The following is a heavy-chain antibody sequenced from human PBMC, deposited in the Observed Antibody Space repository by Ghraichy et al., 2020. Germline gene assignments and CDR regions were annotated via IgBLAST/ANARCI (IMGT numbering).Heavy chain of an antibody. CDR1: GFTFSSYS. CDR3: ARGGYYYDSSGYSTGDY. Sequence: SCAASGFTFSSYSMNWVRQAPGKGLEWVSSISSSSSYIYNADSVKGRFTISRDNAKNSLYLQMNSLRAEDTAVYYCARGGYYYDSSGYSTGDYWGQGTLVTVSS. D-gene: IGHD3-22*01. V-gene: IGHV3-21*01. J-gene: IGHJ4*02. CDR2: ISSSSSYI.